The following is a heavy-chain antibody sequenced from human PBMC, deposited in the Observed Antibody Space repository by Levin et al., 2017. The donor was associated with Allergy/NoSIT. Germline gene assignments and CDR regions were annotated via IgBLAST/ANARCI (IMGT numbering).Heavy chain of an antibody. J-gene: IGHJ4*02. CDR3: ARVPNTYGGYGFDY. CDR1: GGSIRPHY. CDR2: IYYAGIT. Sequence: PSQTLSLTCTVSGGSIRPHYWSWIRPPPQKGLEWIGHIYYAGITKYNPSLKSRVTISVDTSKNQVSLRLTSVTAADTAVYYCARVPNTYGGYGFDYWGQGTLVTVSS. D-gene: IGHD5-12*01. V-gene: IGHV4-59*11.